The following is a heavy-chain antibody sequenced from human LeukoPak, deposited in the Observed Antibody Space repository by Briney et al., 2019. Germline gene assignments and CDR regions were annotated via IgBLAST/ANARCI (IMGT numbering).Heavy chain of an antibody. V-gene: IGHV3-23*01. CDR3: AKDGRSSIEVL. D-gene: IGHD6-6*01. CDR2: ISSRGGST. Sequence: GGSLRLSCVASGFTFSSYAMSWVRQAPGKGLEWVSGISSRGGSTYYADSVKGRFTISRDNSKNTMYLQMNSLRAEDTALYYCAKDGRSSIEVLWGQGTLVTVSS. CDR1: GFTFSSYA. J-gene: IGHJ4*02.